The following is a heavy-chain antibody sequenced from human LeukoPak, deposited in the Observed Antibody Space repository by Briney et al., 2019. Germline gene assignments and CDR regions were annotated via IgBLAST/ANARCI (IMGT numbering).Heavy chain of an antibody. Sequence: GGSLRLSCAASGFTFSSYAMSWVRQAPGKGLEWASAISGSGGSTYYADSVKGRFTISRDNSKNTLYLQMNSLRAEDTAVYYCAKLYSSGWAPIDYWGQGTLVTVSS. CDR2: ISGSGGST. D-gene: IGHD6-19*01. CDR3: AKLYSSGWAPIDY. CDR1: GFTFSSYA. J-gene: IGHJ4*02. V-gene: IGHV3-23*01.